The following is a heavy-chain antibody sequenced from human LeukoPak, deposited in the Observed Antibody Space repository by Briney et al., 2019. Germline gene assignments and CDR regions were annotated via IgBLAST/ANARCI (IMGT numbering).Heavy chain of an antibody. D-gene: IGHD2/OR15-2a*01. V-gene: IGHV4-59*12. J-gene: IGHJ3*02. CDR2: IYFAGSS. Sequence: SETLSLTCTVSGGSISAYYWSWIRQPPGKGLEWIGSIYFAGSSYYNPSLKSRVTISVDTSKNQFSLKLSSVTAADTAVYYCARDGNIGKDAFDIWGQGTMVTVSS. CDR3: ARDGNIGKDAFDI. CDR1: GGSISAYY.